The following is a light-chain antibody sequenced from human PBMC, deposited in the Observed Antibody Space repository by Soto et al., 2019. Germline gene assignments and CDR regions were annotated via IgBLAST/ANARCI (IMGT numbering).Light chain of an antibody. CDR2: EVS. CDR3: SSYTSSSTVV. Sequence: QSALTQPASVSGSPGQSFTISCTGTSSDIGGYNYVSWFQQHPGKAPKLMIYEVSYRPSGVSNRFSGSKSGNTASLTISGLQAEDEADYYCSSYTSSSTVVFGGGTQLTVL. V-gene: IGLV2-14*01. CDR1: SSDIGGYNY. J-gene: IGLJ2*01.